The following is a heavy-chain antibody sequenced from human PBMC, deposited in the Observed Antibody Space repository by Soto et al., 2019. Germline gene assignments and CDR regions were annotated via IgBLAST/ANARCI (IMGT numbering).Heavy chain of an antibody. J-gene: IGHJ3*02. CDR3: ARVQMTTVTTSRGAFDI. CDR1: GFTFSSYW. CDR2: INSDGSST. Sequence: VQLVESGGGLVQPGGSLRLSCAASGFTFSSYWMHWVRQAPGKGLVWVSRINSDGSSTSYADSVKGRFTISRDNAKNTLYLQMNSLRAEDTAVYYCARVQMTTVTTSRGAFDIWGQGTMVTVSS. D-gene: IGHD4-17*01. V-gene: IGHV3-74*01.